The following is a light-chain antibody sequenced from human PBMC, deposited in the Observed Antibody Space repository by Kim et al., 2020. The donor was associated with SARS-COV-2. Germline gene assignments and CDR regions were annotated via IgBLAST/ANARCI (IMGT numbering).Light chain of an antibody. CDR2: QDS. Sequence: VAPGQTASITCSGDKLGDKYACWYQQKPGQSPVLVIYQDSKRPSGIPERFSGSNSGNTATLTISGTQAMDEADYYCQAWDSSTAVFGGGTKLTVL. V-gene: IGLV3-1*01. J-gene: IGLJ2*01. CDR1: KLGDKY. CDR3: QAWDSSTAV.